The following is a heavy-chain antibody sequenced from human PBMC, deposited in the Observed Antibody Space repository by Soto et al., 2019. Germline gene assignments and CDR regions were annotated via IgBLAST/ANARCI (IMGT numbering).Heavy chain of an antibody. CDR2: IYSGGST. CDR1: GLTVSSNY. J-gene: IGHJ4*02. Sequence: GGSLRLSCAASGLTVSSNYMSWVRQAPGKGLEWVSVIYSGGSTYYADSVKGRFTISRDNSKNTLYLQMNSLRAEDTAVYYCASSGSGSYYKDFDYWGQGTLATFYS. D-gene: IGHD3-10*01. CDR3: ASSGSGSYYKDFDY. V-gene: IGHV3-53*01.